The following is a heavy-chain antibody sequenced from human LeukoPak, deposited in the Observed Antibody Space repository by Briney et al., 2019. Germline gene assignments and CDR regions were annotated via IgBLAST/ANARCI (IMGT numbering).Heavy chain of an antibody. J-gene: IGHJ4*02. Sequence: GGSLRLSCVGSGVTLSNYWMYWVRQGPGKGLVWVSRISGDGRTTDYADSGKGRFTTSRDNAKNTLYLQMNSLRAEDTAVYYCVTYNWEYETDYWGQGTLVTVSS. V-gene: IGHV3-74*01. CDR3: VTYNWEYETDY. D-gene: IGHD1-20*01. CDR2: ISGDGRTT. CDR1: GVTLSNYW.